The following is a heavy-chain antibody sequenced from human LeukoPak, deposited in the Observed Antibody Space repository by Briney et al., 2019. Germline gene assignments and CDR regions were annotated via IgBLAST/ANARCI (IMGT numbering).Heavy chain of an antibody. CDR2: IIPIFGTA. CDR1: GGTFSSYA. D-gene: IGHD5-24*01. Sequence: SVKVSCKASGGTFSSYAISLVRQAPGQGLEWMGGIIPIFGTANYAQKSQGRVTITTDESTSTAYMELSSLRSEDTAVYYCARDQGDGYNSFDYWGQGTLVTVSS. CDR3: ARDQGDGYNSFDY. J-gene: IGHJ4*02. V-gene: IGHV1-69*05.